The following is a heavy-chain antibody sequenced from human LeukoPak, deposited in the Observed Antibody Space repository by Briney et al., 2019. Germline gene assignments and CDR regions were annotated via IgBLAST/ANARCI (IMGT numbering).Heavy chain of an antibody. CDR1: GYTFISYG. D-gene: IGHD2-15*01. CDR2: ISGYNGNT. V-gene: IGHV1-18*01. CDR3: ARVAGYCSGGSCRTYYYYGMDV. Sequence: GASVKVSCKTSGYTFISYGISWVRQAPGQGLEWMGWISGYNGNTKYAQKLQGRVTMTTDTSTSTAYMELRSLRSDDTAAYYCARVAGYCSGGSCRTYYYYGMDVWGQGTTVTVSS. J-gene: IGHJ6*02.